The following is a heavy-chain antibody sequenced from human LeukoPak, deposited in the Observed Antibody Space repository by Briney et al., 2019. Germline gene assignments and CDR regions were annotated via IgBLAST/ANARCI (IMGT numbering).Heavy chain of an antibody. J-gene: IGHJ6*03. CDR3: ARFKRYCSGGRCYYYYYYYMDV. D-gene: IGHD2-15*01. CDR2: INHIVST. Sequence: SETLSLTCAVYGGSFSGYYCSWVRHPPGKWLEWIGEINHIVSTNYNPSLKSRVTISVDTSKNQFYLQLRSVTAADTAVYYCARFKRYCSGGRCYYYYYYYMDVWGKGTTVTVSS. CDR1: GGSFSGYY. V-gene: IGHV4-34*01.